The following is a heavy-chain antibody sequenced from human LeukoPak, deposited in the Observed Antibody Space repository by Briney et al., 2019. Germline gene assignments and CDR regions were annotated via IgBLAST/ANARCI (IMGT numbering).Heavy chain of an antibody. V-gene: IGHV3-21*01. J-gene: IGHJ6*04. CDR2: ISSSSSYI. Sequence: PGGSLRLSCAASGFTFSSCNMNWVRQAPGKGLEWVSSISSSSSYIYYAESVKGRFTISRDNAENSLYLQMNSLRAEDTAVYYCARVSRYCGSTSCCGDVWGKGTTVTVSS. CDR3: ARVSRYCGSTSCCGDV. D-gene: IGHD2-2*01. CDR1: GFTFSSCN.